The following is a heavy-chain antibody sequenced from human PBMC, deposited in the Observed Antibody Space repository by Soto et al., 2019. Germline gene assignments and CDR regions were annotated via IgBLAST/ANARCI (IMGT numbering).Heavy chain of an antibody. Sequence: GESLQLSCPCAGYIFSSYFIGWVRQMPGKGLEWMGIIYPGDSDTRYSPSFQGQVTISADKSISTAYLQWSSLKASDTAMYYCVRSVVYYGMDVWGQGNTVTVSS. CDR3: VRSVVYYGMDV. CDR1: GYIFSSYF. D-gene: IGHD2-15*01. J-gene: IGHJ6*02. CDR2: IYPGDSDT. V-gene: IGHV5-51*01.